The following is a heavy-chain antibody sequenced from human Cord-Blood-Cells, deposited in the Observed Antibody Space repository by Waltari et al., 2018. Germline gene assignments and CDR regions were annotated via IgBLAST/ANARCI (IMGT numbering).Heavy chain of an antibody. Sequence: QVQLVQSGAEVKKPGASVKVSCKGSGYTFTGYYMPWVRQAPGQGLEWMGWINPNSGGTNYAQKFQGRVTMTRDTSISTAYMELSRLRSDDTAVYYCARGIVVVPAADAFDIWGQGTMVTVSS. CDR1: GYTFTGYY. D-gene: IGHD2-2*01. V-gene: IGHV1-2*02. CDR2: INPNSGGT. J-gene: IGHJ3*02. CDR3: ARGIVVVPAADAFDI.